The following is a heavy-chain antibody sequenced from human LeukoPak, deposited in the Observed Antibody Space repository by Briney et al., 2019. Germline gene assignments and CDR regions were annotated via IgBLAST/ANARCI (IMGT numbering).Heavy chain of an antibody. CDR2: ISGSGGST. J-gene: IGHJ6*03. D-gene: IGHD1-26*01. CDR3: AKDGDTMSGTYYYDMDV. Sequence: PGGSLRLSCAASGFTFSSYAMSWVRQAPGKVLEWVSAISGSGGSTYYADSVKGRFTISRDNSKNTLYLQMNSLRGEDTAVYYCAKDGDTMSGTYYYDMDVWGKGTTVTIS. CDR1: GFTFSSYA. V-gene: IGHV3-23*01.